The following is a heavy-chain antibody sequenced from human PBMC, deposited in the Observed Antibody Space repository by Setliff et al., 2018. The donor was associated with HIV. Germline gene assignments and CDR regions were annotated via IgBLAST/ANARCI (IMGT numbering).Heavy chain of an antibody. CDR3: ARDGYSSSWYVDSYYMDV. CDR2: ISGSGGST. V-gene: IGHV3-23*01. Sequence: GSLRLSCAASGFTFSSFAMSWVRQAPGKGLEWVSGISGSGGSTYYADSVKGRFTISRDSAKNSLYLQMNSLRAEDTAVYYCARDGYSSSWYVDSYYMDVWGKGNTVTSP. J-gene: IGHJ6*03. D-gene: IGHD6-13*01. CDR1: GFTFSSFA.